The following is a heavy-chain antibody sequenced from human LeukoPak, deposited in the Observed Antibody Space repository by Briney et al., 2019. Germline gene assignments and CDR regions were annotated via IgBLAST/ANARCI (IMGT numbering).Heavy chain of an antibody. CDR1: GFTFSSYW. V-gene: IGHV3-7*01. Sequence: PGGSLRLSCAASGFTFSSYWMRWVRQAPGKGLEGVANIKQDGSEKYYVDSVKGRFTISRDNAKNLLNLQMNSLRAEDTAVYYCARGYSRPWDRYFDYWGQGTLVTVSS. J-gene: IGHJ4*02. CDR3: ARGYSRPWDRYFDY. D-gene: IGHD6-13*01. CDR2: IKQDGSEK.